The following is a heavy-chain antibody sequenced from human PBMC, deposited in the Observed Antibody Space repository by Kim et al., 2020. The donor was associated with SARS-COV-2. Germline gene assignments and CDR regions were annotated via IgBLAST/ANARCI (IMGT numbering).Heavy chain of an antibody. CDR3: ARVGYCSSTSCPNTPYFDY. Sequence: GGSLRLSCAASGFTFSSYAMHWVRQAPGKGLEWVAVISYDGSNKYYADSVKGRFTISRDNSKNTLYLQMNSLRAEDTAVYYCARVGYCSSTSCPNTPYFDYWGQGTLVTVSS. CDR2: ISYDGSNK. D-gene: IGHD2-2*01. CDR1: GFTFSSYA. V-gene: IGHV3-30*04. J-gene: IGHJ4*02.